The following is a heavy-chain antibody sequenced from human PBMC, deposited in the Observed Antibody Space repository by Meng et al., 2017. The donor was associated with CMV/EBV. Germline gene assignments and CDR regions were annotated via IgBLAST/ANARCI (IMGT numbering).Heavy chain of an antibody. CDR1: GFTFSSYA. V-gene: IGHV3-21*01. CDR3: ARGRLGSYSSVDY. Sequence: GESLKISCAASGFTFSSYAMHWVRQAPGKGLEWVSSISSSSSYIYYADSVKGRFTISRDNAKNSLYLQMNSLRAEDTAVYYCARGRLGSYSSVDYWGQGTLVTVSS. CDR2: ISSSSSYI. J-gene: IGHJ4*02. D-gene: IGHD1-26*01.